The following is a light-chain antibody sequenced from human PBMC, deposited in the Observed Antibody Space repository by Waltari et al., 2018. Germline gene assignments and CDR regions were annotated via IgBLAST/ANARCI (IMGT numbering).Light chain of an antibody. J-gene: IGKJ2*01. CDR1: QSSGDN. CDR2: SAS. V-gene: IGKV3-15*01. CDR3: QQCNDWPPYT. Sequence: EIVVTQSPATLSVSPGERATLYCRASQSSGDNLAWYQQKPGQPPRLLIYSASRRLPGVPDRFSGSGSGTDFTLTISSLQSEDFAVYYCQQCNDWPPYTFGRGTKLEI.